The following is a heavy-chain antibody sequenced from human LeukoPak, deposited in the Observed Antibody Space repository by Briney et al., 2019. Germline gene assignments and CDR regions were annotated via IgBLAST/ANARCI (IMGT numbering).Heavy chain of an antibody. J-gene: IGHJ4*02. V-gene: IGHV1-8*01. CDR1: GYTFTSYD. Sequence: GASVKVSCKASGYTFTSYDINWVRQATGQGLEWMGWMNPNSGNTGYAQKFQGRVTMTRNTSISTAYMELSSLRSEDTAVYYCTRGITMVRGVILFYWGQGTLVTVS. D-gene: IGHD3-10*01. CDR3: TRGITMVRGVILFY. CDR2: MNPNSGNT.